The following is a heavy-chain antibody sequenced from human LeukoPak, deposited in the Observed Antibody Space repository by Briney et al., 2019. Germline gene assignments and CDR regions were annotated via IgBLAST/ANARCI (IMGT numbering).Heavy chain of an antibody. J-gene: IGHJ4*02. Sequence: ASVKVSCKASGYTFTSYDINWVRQATGQGLEWMGWMNPNSGNTGYAQKFQGRVTMTRNTSISTAYMELSSLRSEDTAVYYCARDRDLLTGDFPTNIDFWGQGILVTVSS. CDR3: ARDRDLLTGDFPTNIDF. D-gene: IGHD3-9*01. CDR2: MNPNSGNT. CDR1: GYTFTSYD. V-gene: IGHV1-8*01.